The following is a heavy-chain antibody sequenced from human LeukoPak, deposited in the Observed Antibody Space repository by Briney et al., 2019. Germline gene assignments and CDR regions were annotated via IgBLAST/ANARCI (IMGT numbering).Heavy chain of an antibody. CDR3: ARDGGSGYFF. V-gene: IGHV1-18*01. Sequence: ASVRVSCKASGYTFSNYDISWVRQAPGQGLEWMGWISADNADTEYAQKFQGRVTMTTDTSTSTAYMELRSLRSDDTAVYYCARDGGSGYFFWGQGTLVTVSS. J-gene: IGHJ4*02. D-gene: IGHD5-12*01. CDR1: GYTFSNYD. CDR2: ISADNADT.